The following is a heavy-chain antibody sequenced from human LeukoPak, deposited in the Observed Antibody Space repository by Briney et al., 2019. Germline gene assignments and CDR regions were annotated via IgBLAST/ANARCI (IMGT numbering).Heavy chain of an antibody. CDR2: INQDGSRI. V-gene: IGHV3-7*01. D-gene: IGHD4-11*01. J-gene: IGHJ1*01. Sequence: GGSLRLSCAASGSFTFSNYWMNWLRQAPGKGLEWVANINQDGSRIYYVDSVEGRFTISRENAKNSLYLQMNSLRAGDTAVYYCEVYSAWGQGTLVTVSS. CDR1: GSFTFSNYW. CDR3: EVYSA.